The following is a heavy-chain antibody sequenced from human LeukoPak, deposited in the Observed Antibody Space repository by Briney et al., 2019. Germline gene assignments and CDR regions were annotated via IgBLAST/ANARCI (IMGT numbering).Heavy chain of an antibody. Sequence: KRGGSLKFSCKGFGYSFTSYWIGGARQMPGKGLEGMGIIYPGDSDTRYSPSLQGQVTISADKSISTAYLQWSSLKASDTAMYYCARCVSGGSCYSRPHDAFVIWGQGTMVSVPS. V-gene: IGHV5-51*01. CDR1: GYSFTSYW. CDR3: ARCVSGGSCYSRPHDAFVI. D-gene: IGHD2-15*01. CDR2: IYPGDSDT. J-gene: IGHJ3*02.